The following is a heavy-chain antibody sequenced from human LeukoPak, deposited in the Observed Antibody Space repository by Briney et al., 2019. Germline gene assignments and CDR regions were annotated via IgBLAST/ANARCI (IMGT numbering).Heavy chain of an antibody. CDR3: AKGPWGLERYYYMDV. CDR1: GFTFSSYA. CDR2: ISYDGSNK. Sequence: GGSLRLSCAASGFTFSSYAMHWVRQAPGKGLEWVAVISYDGSNKYYADSVKGRFTISRDNSKNTLYLQMNSLRAEDTAVYYCAKGPWGLERYYYMDVWGKGTTVTVSS. D-gene: IGHD1-1*01. V-gene: IGHV3-30-3*01. J-gene: IGHJ6*03.